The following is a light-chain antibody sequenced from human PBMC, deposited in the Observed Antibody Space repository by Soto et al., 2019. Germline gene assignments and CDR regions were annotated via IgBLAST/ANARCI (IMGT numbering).Light chain of an antibody. CDR2: DAS. CDR1: QSVSSNY. J-gene: IGKJ5*01. Sequence: EIVMTQSPATLSVSPGERATLSCRASQSVSSNYLAWYQQKPGQAPRLLIYDASVRATGTPARFSGSGSGTAFTLTISSLEPEDFALYYCQQRSTWPTFGQGTRLEIK. CDR3: QQRSTWPT. V-gene: IGKV3D-20*02.